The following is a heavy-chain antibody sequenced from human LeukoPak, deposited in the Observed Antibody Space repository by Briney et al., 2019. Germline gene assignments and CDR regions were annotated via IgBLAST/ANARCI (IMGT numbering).Heavy chain of an antibody. CDR2: ISGSGGST. CDR3: ANPPNHRWLRGYYFDY. D-gene: IGHD3-22*01. J-gene: IGHJ4*02. Sequence: GGCLRLSCAASGYTFSSYAMSWVRQAPGKGLEWVSAISGSGGSTYYADSVKGRFTISGDNSKNTLYLQMNSLRAEDTAVYYCANPPNHRWLRGYYFDYWGQGTLVAVSS. CDR1: GYTFSSYA. V-gene: IGHV3-23*01.